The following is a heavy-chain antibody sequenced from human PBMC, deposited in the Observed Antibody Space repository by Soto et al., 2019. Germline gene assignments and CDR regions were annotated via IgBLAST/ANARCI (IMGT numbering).Heavy chain of an antibody. V-gene: IGHV3-7*01. CDR2: IAHDGSEK. Sequence: EVQLVESGGGLVQPGGSLRLSCAVSGFTFSSYWRSWVRQAPGRGLEWVATIAHDGSEKFYVDSVKGRFTISRDNTKNSLYLQMNSLRAEDTAVYYCARESNAHFDYWGQGTMVTVSS. CDR1: GFTFSSYW. J-gene: IGHJ4*02. D-gene: IGHD7-27*01. CDR3: ARESNAHFDY.